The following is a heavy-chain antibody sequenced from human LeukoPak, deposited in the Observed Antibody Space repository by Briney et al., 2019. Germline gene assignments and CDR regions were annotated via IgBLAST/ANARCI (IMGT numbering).Heavy chain of an antibody. CDR2: IDSSSSTI. CDR1: GFIFSDYN. V-gene: IGHV3-48*04. CDR3: ARDQRASEVVHAY. D-gene: IGHD3-22*01. J-gene: IGHJ4*02. Sequence: GGSLRLSCEASGFIFSDYNMNWVRQAPGKGLEWLSFIDSSSSTIYYADSVKGRFAISRDNAKNSLYLQMNSLRAEDTAVYYCARDQRASEVVHAYWGQGTLVTVSS.